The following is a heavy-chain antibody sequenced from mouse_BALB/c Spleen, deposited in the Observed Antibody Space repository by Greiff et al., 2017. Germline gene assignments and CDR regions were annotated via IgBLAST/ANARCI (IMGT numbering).Heavy chain of an antibody. CDR2: IWAGGST. V-gene: IGHV2-9*02. J-gene: IGHJ4*01. CDR1: GFSLTSYG. D-gene: IGHD2-3*01. CDR3: ARDVEIYDGSFGAMDY. Sequence: VQLQESGPGLVAPSQSLSITCTVSGFSLTSYGVHWVRQPPGKGLEWLGVIWAGGSTNYNSALMSRLSISKDNSKSQVFLKMNSLQTDDTAMYYCARDVEIYDGSFGAMDYWGQGTSVTVSS.